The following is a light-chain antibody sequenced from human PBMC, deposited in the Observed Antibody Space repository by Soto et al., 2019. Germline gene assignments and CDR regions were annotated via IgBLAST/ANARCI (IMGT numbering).Light chain of an antibody. CDR3: SSYTSSSTRV. CDR2: EVT. V-gene: IGLV2-14*01. J-gene: IGLJ1*01. CDR1: SSDVCGYNY. Sequence: QSALPQPASVSGSPGQSIAISCTGSSSDVCGYNYVSWYQQHPGKAPQLIIYEVTNRPSGVSNRFSGSKSGNTASLTISGLQAEDEADYYCSSYTSSSTRVFGTGTKVTVL.